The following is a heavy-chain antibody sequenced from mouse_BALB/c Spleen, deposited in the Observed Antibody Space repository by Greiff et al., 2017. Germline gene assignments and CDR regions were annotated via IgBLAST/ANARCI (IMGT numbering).Heavy chain of an antibody. D-gene: IGHD2-3*01. CDR3: ARDDGGLDY. V-gene: IGHV5-9-3*01. Sequence: EVKLMESGGGLVKPGGSLKLSCAASGFTFSSYAMSWVRQTPEKRLEWVATISSGGSYTYYPDSVKGRFTISRDNAKNTLYLQMSSLRSEDTAMYYCARDDGGLDYWGQGTTLTVSS. J-gene: IGHJ2*01. CDR2: ISSGGSYT. CDR1: GFTFSSYA.